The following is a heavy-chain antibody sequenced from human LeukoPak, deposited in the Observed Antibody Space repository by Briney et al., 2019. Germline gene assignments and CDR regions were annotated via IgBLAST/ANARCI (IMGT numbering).Heavy chain of an antibody. CDR3: ARAPQYYDSSGYYYYYMDV. CDR1: GVSITTYY. D-gene: IGHD3-22*01. CDR2: IYYSGST. Sequence: SGSLSLSCTASGVSITTYYWSWIRQPPGKGLEWVWYIYYSGSTNYNPSLKSRVTLSVDTSKNQFSLNLSSVTAADTAVYYCARAPQYYDSSGYYYYYMDVWGKGTTVTVSS. J-gene: IGHJ6*03. V-gene: IGHV4-59*01.